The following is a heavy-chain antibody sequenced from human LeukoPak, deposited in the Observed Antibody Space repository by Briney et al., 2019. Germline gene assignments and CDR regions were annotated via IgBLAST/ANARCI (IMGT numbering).Heavy chain of an antibody. CDR3: ARDIYGDNYFDY. J-gene: IGHJ4*02. CDR1: GFTFSSYA. CDR2: ISTTRSYI. V-gene: IGHV3-21*06. D-gene: IGHD4-17*01. Sequence: NPGGSLRLSCAASGFTFSSYAMSWVRQAPGKGLEWVSSISTTRSYIYYADSVKGRFTISRDNAKNSLYLQMNSLRAEDTAVYYCARDIYGDNYFDYWGQGTLVTVSS.